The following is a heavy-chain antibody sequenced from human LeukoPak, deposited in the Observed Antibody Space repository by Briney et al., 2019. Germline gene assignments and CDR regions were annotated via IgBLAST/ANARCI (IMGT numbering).Heavy chain of an antibody. CDR3: ARDYMLEPAEFYYYYMDV. V-gene: IGHV1-69*05. D-gene: IGHD1-14*01. J-gene: IGHJ6*03. CDR2: IIPIFGTA. Sequence: ASVKVSCKASGGTFSSYAISWVRQAPGQGLEWMGGIIPIFGTANYAQKFQGRVTITTDESTSTAYMDLSSLRSEDTAVYYCARDYMLEPAEFYYYYMDVWGKGTTVTVSS. CDR1: GGTFSSYA.